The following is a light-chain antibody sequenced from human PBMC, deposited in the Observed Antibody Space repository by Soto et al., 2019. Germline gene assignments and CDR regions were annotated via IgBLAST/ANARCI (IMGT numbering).Light chain of an antibody. CDR2: GAS. CDR3: QQYDNSPPEAT. CDR1: HSVIIN. Sequence: EVVLTHSPATVSLSAVERATLSCSAIHSVIINLACYPQKPGQPPRLLISGASTPATRIPPRSRPTRSGTAFTLTTRPLQSEHFAVYYCQQYDNSPPEATFGQATQLDI. J-gene: IGKJ1*01. V-gene: IGKV3-15*01.